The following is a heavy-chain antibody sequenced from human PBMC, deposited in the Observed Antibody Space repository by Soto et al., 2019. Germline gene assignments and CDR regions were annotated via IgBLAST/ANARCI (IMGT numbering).Heavy chain of an antibody. V-gene: IGHV4-39*01. CDR3: ARPSSSYYYYLWSF. CDR1: GDSLSLSDYY. D-gene: IGHD3-22*01. CDR2: VFYSGST. J-gene: IGHJ4*02. Sequence: SETLSLTCTVSGDSLSLSDYYWGWIRQPPGKGPEWIGSVFYSGSTYYNPSLQSRVIISVDTSKNQFSLKLSSVTAADTAVYYCARPSSSYYYYLWSFWGQGILVTVSS.